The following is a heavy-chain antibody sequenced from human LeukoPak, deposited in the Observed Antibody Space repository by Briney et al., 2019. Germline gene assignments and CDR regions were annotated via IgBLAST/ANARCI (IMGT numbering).Heavy chain of an antibody. J-gene: IGHJ4*02. CDR2: INSDGSST. CDR3: ARLGNWNYLDY. CDR1: GFTFSSYW. D-gene: IGHD1-7*01. Sequence: GRSLRLSCAASGFTFSSYWMHWVRQAPGKGLVWVSRINSDGSSTSYADSVKGRFTISRDNAKNTLYLQMNSLRAEDTAVYYCARLGNWNYLDYWGQGTLVTVSS. V-gene: IGHV3-74*01.